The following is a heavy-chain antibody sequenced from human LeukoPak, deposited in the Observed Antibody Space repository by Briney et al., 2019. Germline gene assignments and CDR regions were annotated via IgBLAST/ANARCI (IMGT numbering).Heavy chain of an antibody. V-gene: IGHV1-8*03. CDR1: GFTFTAYY. Sequence: ASVKVSCKASGFTFTAYYMHWVRQATGQGLEWMGWMNPNSGNTGYAQKFQGRVTITRNTSISTAYMELSSLRSEDTAVYYCARAIVGPKGLNWFDPWGQGTLVTVSS. CDR3: ARAIVGPKGLNWFDP. CDR2: MNPNSGNT. J-gene: IGHJ5*02. D-gene: IGHD1-26*01.